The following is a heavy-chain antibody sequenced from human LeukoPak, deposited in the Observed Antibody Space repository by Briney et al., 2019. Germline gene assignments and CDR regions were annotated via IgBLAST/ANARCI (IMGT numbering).Heavy chain of an antibody. V-gene: IGHV3-30*02. CDR1: GFTFSSYA. D-gene: IGHD5-12*01. CDR2: IRYDGSNK. CDR3: ARGGYDYLDY. J-gene: IGHJ4*02. Sequence: GGSLRLSCAASGFTFSSYATRWVRQAPGKGLEWVAFIRYDGSNKYYADSVKGRFTISRDNSKNTLYLQMNSLRAEDTAVYYCARGGYDYLDYWGQGTLVTVSS.